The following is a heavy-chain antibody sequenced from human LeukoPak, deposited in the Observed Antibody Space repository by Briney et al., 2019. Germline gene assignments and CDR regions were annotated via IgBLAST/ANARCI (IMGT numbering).Heavy chain of an antibody. Sequence: GESLKISCKGSGYSSTSYWISWVRQMPGKGLEWMGRNDPRDSYTNYSPSFQGHVTISADKSISTAYLQWSSLKASDTAMYYCATEYCSGGSCYSMDYWGQRTLVTVSS. J-gene: IGHJ4*02. CDR3: ATEYCSGGSCYSMDY. CDR1: GYSSTSYW. CDR2: NDPRDSYT. D-gene: IGHD2-15*01. V-gene: IGHV5-10-1*01.